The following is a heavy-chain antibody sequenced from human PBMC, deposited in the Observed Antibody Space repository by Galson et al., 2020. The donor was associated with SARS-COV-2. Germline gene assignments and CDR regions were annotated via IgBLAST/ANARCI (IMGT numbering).Heavy chain of an antibody. CDR3: TTGHYYDDRSGYSNDAFDI. CDR1: GFTFRNAW. Sequence: GGSLRLSCAASGFTFRNAWMSWVRQAPGKGLEWVGRIKSKTDGGPTDYAAPVKGRFTISRDDSKNTLYLQMNSLKTEDTAVYYCTTGHYYDDRSGYSNDAFDIWCQGTMVTVSS. J-gene: IGHJ3*02. CDR2: IKSKTDGGPT. V-gene: IGHV3-15*01. D-gene: IGHD3-22*01.